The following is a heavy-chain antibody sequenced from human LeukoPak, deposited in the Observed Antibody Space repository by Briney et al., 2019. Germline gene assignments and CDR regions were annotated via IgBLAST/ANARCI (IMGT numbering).Heavy chain of an antibody. CDR3: ARPLLGTTVTFELGY. V-gene: IGHV1-46*01. Sequence: ASVKVSCKASGYTFTGYYMHWVRQAPGQGLEWMGIINPSGGSTSYAQKFQGRVTMTRDTSTSTVYMELSSPRSEDTAVYYCARPLLGTTVTFELGYWGQGTLVTVSS. J-gene: IGHJ4*02. CDR1: GYTFTGYY. D-gene: IGHD4-17*01. CDR2: INPSGGST.